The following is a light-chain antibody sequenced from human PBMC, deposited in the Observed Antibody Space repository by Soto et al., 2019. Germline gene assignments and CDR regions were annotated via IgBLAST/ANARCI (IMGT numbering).Light chain of an antibody. V-gene: IGLV1-40*01. CDR2: GNN. J-gene: IGLJ2*01. CDR1: SSNFGSSYD. Sequence: QSVLTQPPSVSGAPGQRVTISCTGSSSNFGSSYDGHWYRQLPGTAPKLLIYGNNNRPSGVPDRFSGSKSGTSASLAITGLQAEDEADYYCQSYDSGLYVVFGGGTKLTVL. CDR3: QSYDSGLYVV.